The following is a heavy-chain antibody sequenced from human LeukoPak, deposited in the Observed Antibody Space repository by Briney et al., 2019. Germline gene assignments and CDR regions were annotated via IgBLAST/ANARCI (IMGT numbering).Heavy chain of an antibody. V-gene: IGHV1-2*02. Sequence: ASVKVSCKASGYTFTGYYIHWVRQAPGQGLELMGWINPNSGGTNCAQKFQGRVTMTRDTSISTAYMELSSLRSDDTAVYYCATARERNSVYSSLDYWGQGTLVTVSS. J-gene: IGHJ4*02. CDR1: GYTFTGYY. CDR3: ATARERNSVYSSLDY. CDR2: INPNSGGT. D-gene: IGHD5/OR15-5a*01.